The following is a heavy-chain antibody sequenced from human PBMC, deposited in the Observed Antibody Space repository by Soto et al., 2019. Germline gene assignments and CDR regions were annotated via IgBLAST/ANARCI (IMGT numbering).Heavy chain of an antibody. J-gene: IGHJ4*02. V-gene: IGHV1-69*01. CDR3: ARTTEWLLPRGYFDY. D-gene: IGHD3-3*01. Sequence: QVQLVQSGAEVKKPGSSVKVSCKASGGTFSSYAISWVRQAPGQGLEWMGGIIPIFGTATYAQKFQGRVTITADESTSTAYMELRSLRSEDTAVYYCARTTEWLLPRGYFDYWGQGTLVTVSS. CDR1: GGTFSSYA. CDR2: IIPIFGTA.